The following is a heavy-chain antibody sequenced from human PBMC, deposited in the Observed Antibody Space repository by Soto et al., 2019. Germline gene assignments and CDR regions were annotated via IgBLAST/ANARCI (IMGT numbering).Heavy chain of an antibody. J-gene: IGHJ2*01. CDR2: IIPILGIA. D-gene: IGHD3-22*01. CDR3: ARDSTNYYDSSGYGDWYFDL. Sequence: ASVKVSCKASGGTFSSYTISWVRQAPGQGLEWMGRIIPILGIANYAQKFQGRVTITADKSTSTAYMELSSLRSEDTAVYYCARDSTNYYDSSGYGDWYFDLWGRGTLVTVSS. CDR1: GGTFSSYT. V-gene: IGHV1-69*04.